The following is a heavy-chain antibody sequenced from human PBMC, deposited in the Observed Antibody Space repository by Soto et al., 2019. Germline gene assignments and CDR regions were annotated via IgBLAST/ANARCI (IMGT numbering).Heavy chain of an antibody. CDR3: ARAXYYYDSSGYYYEGARDY. V-gene: IGHV1-69*13. CDR2: IIPIFGTA. CDR1: GGTFSSYA. D-gene: IGHD3-22*01. J-gene: IGHJ4*02. Sequence: SVKVSCKGSGGTFSSYAISWVRQAPGQGLEWMGGIIPIFGTANYAQKFQGRVTITADESTSTAYMELSSLRSEDTAVYYCARAXYYYDSSGYYYEGARDYWGQGTLVTVSS.